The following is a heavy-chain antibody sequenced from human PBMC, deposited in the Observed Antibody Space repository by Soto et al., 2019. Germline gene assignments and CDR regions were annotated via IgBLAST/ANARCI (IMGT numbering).Heavy chain of an antibody. CDR3: ARDKGKPGDY. Sequence: GASVKVSCKVSGYTLTELSMHWVLQAPGKGLEWMGGIIPDDGIANYAQKFQGRVTITADKSTSTAYMELSSLRSEDTAVYYCARDKGKPGDYWGQGTLVTVSS. CDR1: GYTLTELS. V-gene: IGHV1-24*01. J-gene: IGHJ4*02. CDR2: IIPDDGIA.